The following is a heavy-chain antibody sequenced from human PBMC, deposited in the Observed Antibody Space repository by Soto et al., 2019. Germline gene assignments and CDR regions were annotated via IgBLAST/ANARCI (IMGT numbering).Heavy chain of an antibody. CDR2: FDPEDGET. J-gene: IGHJ4*02. CDR3: ATRGTRWLQSPFDY. Sequence: GASVEVSRKASGYTLTGLALPWVREAPGKGLEWVGGFDPEDGETIYAQKFQGRVTMTEDTSTDTAYMELSSLRSEDTAVYYCATRGTRWLQSPFDYWGQGTLVTVSS. CDR1: GYTLTGLA. V-gene: IGHV1-24*01. D-gene: IGHD1-1*01.